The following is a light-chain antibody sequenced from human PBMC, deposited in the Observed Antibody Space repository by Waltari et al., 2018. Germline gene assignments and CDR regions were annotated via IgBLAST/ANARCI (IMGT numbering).Light chain of an antibody. CDR3: QQYYSSPHT. CDR2: WAS. Sequence: DIVMTQSPDSLAVSLGERATINCKSSQSVLYSSDNKNYLAWYQQKPGQPPKLLIYWASTRESGVPDRFSGSGSGTDFTLTICSLQAEDVAVFYCQQYYSSPHTFGQGTKLEIK. J-gene: IGKJ2*01. CDR1: QSVLYSSDNKNY. V-gene: IGKV4-1*01.